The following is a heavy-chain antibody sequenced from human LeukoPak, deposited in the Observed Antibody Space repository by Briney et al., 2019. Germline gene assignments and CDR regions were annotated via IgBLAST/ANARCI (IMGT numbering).Heavy chain of an antibody. CDR3: ARSSGYYLVSDAFDI. J-gene: IGHJ3*02. CDR1: GFTFNTYS. CDR2: ITSSSRIT. Sequence: GGSLRLSCAGSGFTFNTYSMNWVRQAPAKGLEWISYITSSSRITYYADSVKGRFTISRDNAKNSLYLQMDSLRDEDTALYYCARSSGYYLVSDAFDIWGQGTMVTVSS. V-gene: IGHV3-48*02. D-gene: IGHD3-22*01.